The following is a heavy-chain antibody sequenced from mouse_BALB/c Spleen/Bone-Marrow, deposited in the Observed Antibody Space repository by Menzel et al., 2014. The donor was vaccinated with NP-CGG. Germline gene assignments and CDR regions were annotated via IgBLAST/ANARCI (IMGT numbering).Heavy chain of an antibody. D-gene: IGHD1-1*01. Sequence: EVQRVESGGGLVQPGGSRKLSCAASGLTFSIFAMHWVRQAPEKGLELVAYISSGSSTIYYADTVMGRFTISRDNPKNTLFLQMTSLRSEDTAMYYCARSGSSSGYFDYWGQGTTLTVSS. J-gene: IGHJ2*01. CDR2: ISSGSSTI. V-gene: IGHV5-17*02. CDR3: ARSGSSSGYFDY. CDR1: GLTFSIFA.